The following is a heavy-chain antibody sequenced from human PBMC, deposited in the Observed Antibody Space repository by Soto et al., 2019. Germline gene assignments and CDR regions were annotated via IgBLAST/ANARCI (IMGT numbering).Heavy chain of an antibody. Sequence: PSETLSLTCAVSGGSLNVGDYYWNWVRQPPGKGLEWLGYIYYSGDTYYNPSLKSRLTISIDMSKKQFSLNLGSVIAADTAVYYCARALLSKHGSGYFDALDVWGQGATVTV. J-gene: IGHJ6*02. CDR2: IYYSGDT. CDR1: GGSLNVGDYY. V-gene: IGHV4-30-4*01. CDR3: ARALLSKHGSGYFDALDV. D-gene: IGHD3-22*01.